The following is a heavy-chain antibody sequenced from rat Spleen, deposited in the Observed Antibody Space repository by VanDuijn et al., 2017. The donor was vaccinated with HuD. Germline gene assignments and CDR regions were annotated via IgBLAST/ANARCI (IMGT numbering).Heavy chain of an antibody. Sequence: EVQLVESDGGLVHPGRSLKLSCAASGFAFSDHYVAWVRQGPTKGLEWVATINYDGRSTFYRDSVRDRFTISRDNGKNTLYLQLDSLKSEDTATYYGARHGRGGTTYYYVMDVWGQGASVTVSS. CDR1: GFAFSDHY. CDR3: ARHGRGGTTYYYVMDV. CDR2: INYDGRST. V-gene: IGHV5-29*01. D-gene: IGHD4-3*01. J-gene: IGHJ4*01.